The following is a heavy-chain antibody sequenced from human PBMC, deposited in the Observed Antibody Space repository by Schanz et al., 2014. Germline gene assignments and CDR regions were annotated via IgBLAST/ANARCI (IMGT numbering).Heavy chain of an antibody. CDR2: IIPVLAIA. V-gene: IGHV1-69*04. Sequence: QVQLVQSGPEVEKPGASVKVSCKASGYTFTSDSMHWVRQAPGQGLEWMGRIIPVLAIADYAQKFQGRVTITADKSTSTASMELSSLRSEDTAVYYCARDGVDAAAGGNYWGQGTLVTVSS. J-gene: IGHJ4*02. CDR3: ARDGVDAAAGGNY. D-gene: IGHD6-13*01. CDR1: GYTFTSDS.